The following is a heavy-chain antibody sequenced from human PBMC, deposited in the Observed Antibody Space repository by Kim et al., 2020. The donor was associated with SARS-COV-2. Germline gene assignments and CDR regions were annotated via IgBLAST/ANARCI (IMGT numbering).Heavy chain of an antibody. CDR2: ISWNSGSI. J-gene: IGHJ6*03. CDR3: AKDRNSRFYYMDV. V-gene: IGHV3-9*01. D-gene: IGHD6-13*01. Sequence: GGSLRLSCAASGFTFDDYAMHWVRQAPGKGLEWVSGISWNSGSIGYADSVKGRFTISRDNAKNSLYLQMNSLRAEDTALYYCAKDRNSRFYYMDVWGKGTTVTVSS. CDR1: GFTFDDYA.